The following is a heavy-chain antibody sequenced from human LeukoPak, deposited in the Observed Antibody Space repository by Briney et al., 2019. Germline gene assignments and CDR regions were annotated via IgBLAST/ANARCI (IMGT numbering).Heavy chain of an antibody. Sequence: GGSLRLSCAASGFTFSSYSMNWVRQAPGKGLEWVSSISSSSSYIYYADSVKGRFTISRDNAKNSLYLQMNSLRAEDTAVYYCARGGEMATANFDYWGQGTLVTVSS. CDR3: ARGGEMATANFDY. J-gene: IGHJ4*02. CDR1: GFTFSSYS. CDR2: ISSSSSYI. D-gene: IGHD5-24*01. V-gene: IGHV3-21*01.